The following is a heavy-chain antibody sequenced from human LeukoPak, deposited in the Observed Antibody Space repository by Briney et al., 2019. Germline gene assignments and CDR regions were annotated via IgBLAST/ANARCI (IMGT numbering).Heavy chain of an antibody. CDR2: VGIDSGNT. D-gene: IGHD6-13*01. CDR3: AKRLYSSSWYEVYYYYYGMDV. J-gene: IGHJ6*02. Sequence: QTGGSLRLSCVASGFIFGDYSMTWVRQAPGKGLEWISYVGIDSGNTMYADSVKGRFTISGDNSKNTLYLQMNSLRAEDTAVYYCAKRLYSSSWYEVYYYYYGMDVWGQGTTVTVSS. CDR1: GFIFGDYS. V-gene: IGHV3-48*01.